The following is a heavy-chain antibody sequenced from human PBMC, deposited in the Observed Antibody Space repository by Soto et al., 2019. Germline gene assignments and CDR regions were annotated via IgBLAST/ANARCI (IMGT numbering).Heavy chain of an antibody. CDR2: INHSGST. CDR3: ARSHDGAGYGMDV. J-gene: IGHJ6*02. D-gene: IGHD3-10*01. V-gene: IGHV4-34*01. CDR1: GGSFSGYY. Sequence: PSETLSLTCAAYGGSFSGYYWSWIRQPPGKGLEWIGEINHSGSTNYNPSLKSRVTISVDTSKNQFSLKLSSVTAADTAVYYCARSHDGAGYGMDVWGQRTTVTVSS.